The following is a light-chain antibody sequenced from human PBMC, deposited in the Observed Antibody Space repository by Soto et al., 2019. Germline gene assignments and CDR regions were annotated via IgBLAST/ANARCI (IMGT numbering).Light chain of an antibody. J-gene: IGKJ5*01. CDR2: GAS. CDR1: QSVSSK. CDR3: QQYNNWPPIT. Sequence: ETVMTQSPATLSVSPVEIATLSCRASQSVSSKLAWYQQKPGQAPRLLIYGASTRATGIPARFSGSGSGTEFTLSIRSLQSEDSAVYYCQQYNNWPPITFGQGTRREIK. V-gene: IGKV3D-15*01.